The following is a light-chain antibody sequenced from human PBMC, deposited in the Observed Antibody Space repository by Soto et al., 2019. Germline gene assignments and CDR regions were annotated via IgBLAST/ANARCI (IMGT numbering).Light chain of an antibody. CDR2: EVS. Sequence: SALTQPPSASGSPGQSVTISCTGTSSDVGAYNYVSWYQQHPGKAPKLMIYEVSKRPSGVPDRFSGSKSGITASLTVSGLQTEDEADYYCSSYTASNNYVFGPGTKLTVL. V-gene: IGLV2-8*01. CDR3: SSYTASNNYV. J-gene: IGLJ1*01. CDR1: SSDVGAYNY.